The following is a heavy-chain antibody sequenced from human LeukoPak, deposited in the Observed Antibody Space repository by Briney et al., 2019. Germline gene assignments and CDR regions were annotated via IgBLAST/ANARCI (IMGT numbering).Heavy chain of an antibody. CDR3: ARDVGSYSRPLNWFDP. J-gene: IGHJ5*02. CDR1: GFRFDDYG. V-gene: IGHV3-33*08. D-gene: IGHD6-13*01. Sequence: GGSLRLSCAASGFRFDDYGMSWVRHAPGKGLEWVAVIWYDGSNKYYADSVKGRFTISRDNSKNTLYLQMNSLRAEDTAVYYCARDVGSYSRPLNWFDPWGQGTLVTVSS. CDR2: IWYDGSNK.